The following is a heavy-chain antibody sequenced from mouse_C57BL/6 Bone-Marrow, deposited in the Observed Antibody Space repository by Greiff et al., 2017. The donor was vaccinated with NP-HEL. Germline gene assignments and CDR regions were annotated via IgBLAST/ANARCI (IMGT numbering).Heavy chain of an antibody. Sequence: EVMLVESGGGLVQPGGSLKLSCAASGFTFSDYYMYWVRQTPEKRLAWVAYLSNGGGSTYYPDTVKGRFTISRDNAKNTLYLQMSRLKSEDTAMYYCARQRYYAMDYWGQGTSVTVSS. V-gene: IGHV5-12*01. CDR1: GFTFSDYY. CDR3: ARQRYYAMDY. CDR2: LSNGGGST. J-gene: IGHJ4*01.